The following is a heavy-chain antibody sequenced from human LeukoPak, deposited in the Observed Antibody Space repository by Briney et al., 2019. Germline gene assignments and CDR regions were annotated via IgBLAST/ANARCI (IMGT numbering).Heavy chain of an antibody. CDR1: GYTFTSYY. D-gene: IGHD2-2*01. CDR3: ARGPTPYCSSTSCNYMDV. J-gene: IGHJ6*03. Sequence: ASVKVSCKASGYTFTSYYMHWVRQAPGQGLEWMGIINPSGGSTSYAQKFQGRVTMTRDTSTSTVYMELSSLRSEDTAVYYCARGPTPYCSSTSCNYMDVWGKGTTVTVSS. CDR2: INPSGGST. V-gene: IGHV1-46*01.